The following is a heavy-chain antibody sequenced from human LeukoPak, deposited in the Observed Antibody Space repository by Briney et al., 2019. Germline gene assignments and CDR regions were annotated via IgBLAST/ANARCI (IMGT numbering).Heavy chain of an antibody. D-gene: IGHD6-13*01. CDR3: ARGPLSSSSYGMDV. CDR1: GGSICSGGYY. J-gene: IGHJ6*02. CDR2: IYYSGST. V-gene: IGHV4-61*08. Sequence: SETLSLTCTVSGGSICSGGYYWSWIRQPPGKGLEWIGYIYYSGSTNYNPSLKSRVTISVDTSKNQFSLKLSSVTAADTAVYYCARGPLSSSSYGMDVWGQGTTVTVSS.